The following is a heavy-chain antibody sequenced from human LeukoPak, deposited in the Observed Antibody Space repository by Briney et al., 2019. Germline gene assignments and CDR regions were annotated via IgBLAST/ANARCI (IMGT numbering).Heavy chain of an antibody. J-gene: IGHJ5*02. CDR2: IIPIFGTA. D-gene: IGHD3-10*01. V-gene: IGHV1-69*05. CDR1: GGTFISYA. CDR3: ARDPLVRNHPDWFDP. Sequence: GASVKVSCKASGGTFISYAISWVRQAPGQGLEWMGRIIPIFGTANYAQKFQGRVTITTDESTSTAYMELSSLRSEDTAVYYCARDPLVRNHPDWFDPWGQGTLVTVSS.